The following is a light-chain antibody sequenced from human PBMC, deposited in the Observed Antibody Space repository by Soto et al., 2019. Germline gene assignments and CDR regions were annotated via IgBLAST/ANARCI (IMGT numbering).Light chain of an antibody. V-gene: IGKV3-11*01. J-gene: IGKJ4*01. CDR1: QSVSNY. CDR3: QQRSNWPLLT. CDR2: DAS. Sequence: EIVLTQSPATLSLSPGETATLSCRASQSVSNYLAWYQQKPGQAPRLLLYDASNRATGSPARFSGSGSGTDFTPTISSLVPEDVAVYYCQQRSNWPLLTFGGGTKVEIK.